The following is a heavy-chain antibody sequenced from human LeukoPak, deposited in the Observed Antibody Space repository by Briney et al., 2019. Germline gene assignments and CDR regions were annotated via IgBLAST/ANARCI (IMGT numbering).Heavy chain of an antibody. CDR1: GFTFSSYW. CDR2: IKQDGSEK. D-gene: IGHD3-3*01. CDR3: ARTRDDFWSGYPNLCDY. V-gene: IGHV3-7*01. J-gene: IGHJ4*02. Sequence: GGSLRLSCAASGFTFSSYWMSWVRQAPGKGLEWVANIKQDGSEKYYVDSVKGRFTISGDNAKNSLYLQMNSLRAEDTAVYYCARTRDDFWSGYPNLCDYWGQGTLVTVSS.